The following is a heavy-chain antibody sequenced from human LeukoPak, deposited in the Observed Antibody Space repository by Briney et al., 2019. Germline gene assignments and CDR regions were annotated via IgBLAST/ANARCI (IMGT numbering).Heavy chain of an antibody. CDR2: ISSSGSTI. V-gene: IGHV3-48*03. CDR1: GFTFSSYE. Sequence: TGGSLRLSCAASGFTFSSYEMNWVRQAPGKGLEWASYISSSGSTIYYADSVKGRFTISRDNAKNSLYLQMNSLRAEDTAVYYCARDPDITGTNYFDYWGQGTLVTVSS. D-gene: IGHD1-20*01. J-gene: IGHJ4*02. CDR3: ARDPDITGTNYFDY.